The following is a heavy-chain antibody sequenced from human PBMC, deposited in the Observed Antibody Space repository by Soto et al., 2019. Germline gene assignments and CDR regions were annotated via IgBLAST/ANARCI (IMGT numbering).Heavy chain of an antibody. CDR2: INPNRGGT. J-gene: IGHJ3*01. CDR1: GYTFTNYY. V-gene: IGHV1-2*02. Sequence: QVQLVQSGAEVKKPGASVKVSCEASGYTFTNYYIHWVRQARGQGLEWKGWINPNRGGTNFAQKFQGRVSMTRDMSITTAYMELNRLTSDDTAVYYCARDLGYGGNSGAFDVWGQGTMITVSS. CDR3: ARDLGYGGNSGAFDV. D-gene: IGHD4-17*01.